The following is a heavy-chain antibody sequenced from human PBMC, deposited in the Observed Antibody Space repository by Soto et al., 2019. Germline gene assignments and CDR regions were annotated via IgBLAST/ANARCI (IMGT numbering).Heavy chain of an antibody. J-gene: IGHJ6*02. Sequence: SETLSLTCTVSGGSISSYYWSLIRQPPGKGLEWIGYIYYSGSTNYDPSLKSRVTISVDTSKNQFSLKLSSVTAADTAVYYCARREKDYYYGMDVWGQGTTVTVSS. CDR2: IYYSGST. CDR1: GGSISSYY. V-gene: IGHV4-59*01. CDR3: ARREKDYYYGMDV.